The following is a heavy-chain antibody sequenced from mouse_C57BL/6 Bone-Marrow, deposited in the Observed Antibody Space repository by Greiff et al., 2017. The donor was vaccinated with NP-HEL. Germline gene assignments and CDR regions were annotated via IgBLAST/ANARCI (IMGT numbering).Heavy chain of an antibody. J-gene: IGHJ3*01. CDR1: GFNIKDDY. Sequence: VQLQQSGAELVRPGASVKLSCTASGFNIKDDYMHWVKQRPEQGLEWIGWIDPENGDTEYASKFQGKATITADTSSNTAYLQLSSLTSEDTAVYYCTTDGYCAWCAYWGQGTLVTVSA. CDR3: TTDGYCAWCAY. D-gene: IGHD2-3*01. CDR2: IDPENGDT. V-gene: IGHV14-4*01.